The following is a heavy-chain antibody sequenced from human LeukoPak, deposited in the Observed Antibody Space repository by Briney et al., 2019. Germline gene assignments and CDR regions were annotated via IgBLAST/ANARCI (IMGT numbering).Heavy chain of an antibody. Sequence: GGSLRLSCAASGFTFSGSAIHWVRQASGKGLEWVGRIRSKANSYATAYAASVKGRFTISRDDSKNTAYLQMNSLKTEDTAVYYCTRHGVAAKGDDYWGQGTLVTVSS. J-gene: IGHJ4*02. V-gene: IGHV3-73*01. CDR3: TRHGVAAKGDDY. CDR2: IRSKANSYAT. D-gene: IGHD2-15*01. CDR1: GFTFSGSA.